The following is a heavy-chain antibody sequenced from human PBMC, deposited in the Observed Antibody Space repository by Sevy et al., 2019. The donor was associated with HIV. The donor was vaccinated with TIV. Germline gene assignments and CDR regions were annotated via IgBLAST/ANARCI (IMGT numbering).Heavy chain of an antibody. CDR2: IKGKIYDGTI. CDR1: GLTFSNAW. Sequence: GGCLRLSCAASGLTFSNAWMSWVRQAPGKGLEWVGRIKGKIYDGTIDYAAPVKGRFSISRDDSKNTLYLQMNSLKTEDTAVYYCTTASWSQEDYYNYWGQGILVTVSS. J-gene: IGHJ4*02. CDR3: TTASWSQEDYYNY. V-gene: IGHV3-15*01. D-gene: IGHD6-13*01.